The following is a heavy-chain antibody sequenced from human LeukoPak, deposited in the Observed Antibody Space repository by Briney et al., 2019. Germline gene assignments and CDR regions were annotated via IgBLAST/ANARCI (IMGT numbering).Heavy chain of an antibody. D-gene: IGHD2-2*01. CDR2: ISVSGTTI. Sequence: GGSLRLSCAASGFTFSDYEMNRVRQAPGKGPEWLSHISVSGTTIHYADSVKGRFTISRDNAKNSVYLQMTSLRAEDTALYYCAKDATAVPGTVYTDVWGKGTTVTISS. J-gene: IGHJ6*03. CDR1: GFTFSDYE. CDR3: AKDATAVPGTVYTDV. V-gene: IGHV3-48*03.